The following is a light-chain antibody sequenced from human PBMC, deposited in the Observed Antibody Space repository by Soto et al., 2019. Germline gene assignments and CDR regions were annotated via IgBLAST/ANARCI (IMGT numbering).Light chain of an antibody. CDR1: SSDVGGYNY. J-gene: IGLJ1*01. CDR2: DVS. Sequence: QSALTQPRSMSGSPGQSVTISCTGTSSDVGGYNYVSWYQQHPGKAPKLMIYDVSKRPSGVPDRFSGSKSGNTASLTISGLQAEDEADYYCCSYAGSYRGVFGTGTKVTVL. CDR3: CSYAGSYRGV. V-gene: IGLV2-11*01.